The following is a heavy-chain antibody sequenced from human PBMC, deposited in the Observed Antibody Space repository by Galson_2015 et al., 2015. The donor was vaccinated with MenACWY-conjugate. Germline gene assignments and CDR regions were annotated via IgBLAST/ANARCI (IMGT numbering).Heavy chain of an antibody. J-gene: IGHJ4*02. D-gene: IGHD1-26*01. CDR1: GFTFSNFG. CDR3: AKFGPSGGVTTGWILHLDS. CDR2: IGGSGDST. Sequence: SLRLSCAASGFTFSNFGLSWVRKAPGEGLEWVSSIGGSGDSTYYADSVKGRFTFSRDNSRNTLSLQMNSLRAEDTAVYYCAKFGPSGGVTTGWILHLDSWGQGTPVTVSS. V-gene: IGHV3-23*01.